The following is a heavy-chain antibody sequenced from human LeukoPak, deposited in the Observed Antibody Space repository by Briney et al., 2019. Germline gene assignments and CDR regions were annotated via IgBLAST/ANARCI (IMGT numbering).Heavy chain of an antibody. CDR2: IVPIFGTA. J-gene: IGHJ6*02. CDR1: GGTFSSYA. Sequence: SVTVSFKASGGTFSSYAISWVRQAPGQGLEWMGGIVPIFGTANYAQKFQGRVTITADESTSTAYMELSSLRSEDTAVYYCAREVAVAGTVSYFYYYGMDVWGQGTTVTVSS. D-gene: IGHD6-19*01. V-gene: IGHV1-69*13. CDR3: AREVAVAGTVSYFYYYGMDV.